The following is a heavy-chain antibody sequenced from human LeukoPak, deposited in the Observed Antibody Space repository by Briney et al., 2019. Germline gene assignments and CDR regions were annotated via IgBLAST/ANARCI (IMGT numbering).Heavy chain of an antibody. J-gene: IGHJ4*02. CDR2: INHSGTT. V-gene: IGHV4-34*01. Sequence: GSLRLSCAASGFTFTSYAMSWVRQPPGKGLEWIGEINHSGTTNYNPSFKSRVTISVDTSRNQFSLRLSSVTAADTAVYYCARGPFAHDYGDYAWGQGTLVTVSS. D-gene: IGHD4-17*01. CDR1: GFTFTSYA. CDR3: ARGPFAHDYGDYA.